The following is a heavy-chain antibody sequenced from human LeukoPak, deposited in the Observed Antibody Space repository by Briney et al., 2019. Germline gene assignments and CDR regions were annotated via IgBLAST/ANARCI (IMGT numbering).Heavy chain of an antibody. Sequence: ASAKVSCKASGYTFTGYYMHWVRQAPGQGLEWMGWINPNSGGTNYAQKFQGRVTMTRDTSISTAYMELSRLRSDDTAVYYCAKDGYYGSGSYGFIHYWGQGTLVTVSS. CDR1: GYTFTGYY. V-gene: IGHV1-2*02. CDR3: AKDGYYGSGSYGFIHY. CDR2: INPNSGGT. D-gene: IGHD3-10*01. J-gene: IGHJ4*02.